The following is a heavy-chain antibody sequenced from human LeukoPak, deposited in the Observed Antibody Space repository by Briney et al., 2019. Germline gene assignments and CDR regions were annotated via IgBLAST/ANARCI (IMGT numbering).Heavy chain of an antibody. Sequence: GGSPRLSCAASGFTFSSYWMHWVRQAPGKGLVWVSRINSDGSSTSYADSVKGRFTISRDNAKNTLYLQMNSLRAEDTAVYYCARDRNDYVWGSYPDYWGQGTLVTVSS. CDR1: GFTFSSYW. CDR3: ARDRNDYVWGSYPDY. D-gene: IGHD3-16*02. V-gene: IGHV3-74*01. CDR2: INSDGSST. J-gene: IGHJ4*02.